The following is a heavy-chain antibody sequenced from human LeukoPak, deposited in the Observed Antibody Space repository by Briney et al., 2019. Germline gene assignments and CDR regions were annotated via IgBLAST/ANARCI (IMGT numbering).Heavy chain of an antibody. D-gene: IGHD3-22*01. CDR3: TRRNKDDSSGYYYD. V-gene: IGHV3-73*01. CDR2: IRSKANNYAT. J-gene: IGHJ4*02. Sequence: GSLRLSCAASGFTFSGSAMHWVRQASGKGLEWVGRIRSKANNYATAYAASVKGRFTISREDSKNTAYLQMNSLKTEDTAVYYCTRRNKDDSSGYYYDWGQGTLVTVSS. CDR1: GFTFSGSA.